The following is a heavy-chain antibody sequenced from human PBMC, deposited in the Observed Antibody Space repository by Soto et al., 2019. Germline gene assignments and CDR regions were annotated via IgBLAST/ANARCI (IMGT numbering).Heavy chain of an antibody. CDR2: INAGNGNT. D-gene: IGHD6-13*01. CDR3: ARDDPLGEGRQLVYYYYGMDV. Sequence: GASVKVSCKASGYTFTTYAIHWVRQAPGQRLEWMGWINAGNGNTKYSQKFQGRVTITRDTSASTAYMELSSPRSEDTAVYYCARDDPLGEGRQLVYYYYGMDVWGKGPTVTVSS. V-gene: IGHV1-3*01. CDR1: GYTFTTYA. J-gene: IGHJ6*04.